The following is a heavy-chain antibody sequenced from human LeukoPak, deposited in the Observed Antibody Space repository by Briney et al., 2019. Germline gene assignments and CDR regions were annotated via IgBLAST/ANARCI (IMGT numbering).Heavy chain of an antibody. CDR1: GFSFDDYT. CDR2: ISWDGHST. CDR3: ARDGTLTAGPFDP. J-gene: IGHJ5*02. V-gene: IGHV3-43*01. D-gene: IGHD1-1*01. Sequence: GGSLRLSCAGSGFSFDDYTMHWVRQAPGKGLEWVSLISWDGHSTYYADSVKGRFTISRDNSKNTLYLQMNSLRVEDTAVYYCARDGTLTAGPFDPWGRGTLVTVSS.